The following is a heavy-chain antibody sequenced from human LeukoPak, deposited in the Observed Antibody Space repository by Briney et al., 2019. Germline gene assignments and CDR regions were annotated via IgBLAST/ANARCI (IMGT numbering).Heavy chain of an antibody. D-gene: IGHD3-10*01. CDR1: GGSISSYY. CDR2: IYTSGTI. Sequence: SETLSLTCTVSGGSISSYYWSWIRQPAGTALEWIGRIYTSGTITYNPSLKSRVTMSVDTSKNQFSLKLSSVTAADTAVYYCTRDSGTTGEVKFDPWGQGTLVTVSS. CDR3: TRDSGTTGEVKFDP. V-gene: IGHV4-4*07. J-gene: IGHJ5*02.